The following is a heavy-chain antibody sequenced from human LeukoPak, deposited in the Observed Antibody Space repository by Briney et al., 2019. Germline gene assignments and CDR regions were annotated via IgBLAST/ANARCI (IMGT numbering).Heavy chain of an antibody. V-gene: IGHV1-69*05. D-gene: IGHD2-2*02. Sequence: GASVKVSCKASGGTFSSYAISWVRQAPGQGLEWMGGIIPIFGTANYAQKFQGRVTITTGESTSTAYMELSSLRSEDTAVYYCARAISSTSCYTCWFDPWGQGTLVTVSS. CDR1: GGTFSSYA. CDR2: IIPIFGTA. J-gene: IGHJ5*02. CDR3: ARAISSTSCYTCWFDP.